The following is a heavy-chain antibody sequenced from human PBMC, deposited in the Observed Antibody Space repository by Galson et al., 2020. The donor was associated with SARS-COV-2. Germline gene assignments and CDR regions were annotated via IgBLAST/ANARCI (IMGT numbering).Heavy chain of an antibody. V-gene: IGHV4-39*01. Sequence: SETLSLTCTVSGGSISSSSYYWGWIRQPPGKGLEWIGSIYYSGSTYYNPSLKSRVTISVDTSKNQFSLKLSSVTAADTAVYYCARTDGGAPTHYWGQGTLVTVSS. CDR1: GGSISSSSYY. CDR2: IYYSGST. CDR3: ARTDGGAPTHY. J-gene: IGHJ4*02. D-gene: IGHD3-16*01.